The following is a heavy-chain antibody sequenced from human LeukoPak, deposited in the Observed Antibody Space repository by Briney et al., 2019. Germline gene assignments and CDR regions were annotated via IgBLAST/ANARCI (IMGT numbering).Heavy chain of an antibody. CDR2: IYYSGTT. D-gene: IGHD1-1*01. CDR3: ARAKYNWNDDYYYYYTDV. J-gene: IGHJ6*03. Sequence: SETLSLTCTVSGGSISSHYWSWIRQPPGKGLEWIGYIYYSGTTNYNPSLKSRVAISVDTSKSQFSLKLSSVTAADTAVYYCARAKYNWNDDYYYYYTDVWGKGTTVTVSS. CDR1: GGSISSHY. V-gene: IGHV4-59*08.